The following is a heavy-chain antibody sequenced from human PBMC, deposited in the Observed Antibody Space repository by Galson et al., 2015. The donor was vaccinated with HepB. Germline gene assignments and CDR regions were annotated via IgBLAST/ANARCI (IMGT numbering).Heavy chain of an antibody. J-gene: IGHJ4*02. CDR3: ARREGGGSWLGGGYFDH. V-gene: IGHV1-69*13. CDR2: IVPIFDTT. D-gene: IGHD6-13*01. CDR1: GGTFSRFA. Sequence: SVKVSCKASGGTFSRFAISWVRQTPGQGLEWMGGIVPIFDTTDYAQRFQGRVTIIADESTSTSHLELSSLRPDDTAIYYCARREGGGSWLGGGYFDHWGQGTLVTVSS.